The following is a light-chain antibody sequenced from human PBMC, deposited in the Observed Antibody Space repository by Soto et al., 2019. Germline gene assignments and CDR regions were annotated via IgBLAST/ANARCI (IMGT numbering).Light chain of an antibody. Sequence: EIVLTQSPGTLSLSPGERDTISCRASQSVSSSYLAWYQQKPGQAPRLLIYGASSRATGIPDRFSGSGSGTDFTLTISRLEPEDFAVYYCQQYGSSPTFGQGPKVDIK. CDR2: GAS. V-gene: IGKV3-20*01. CDR1: QSVSSSY. J-gene: IGKJ1*01. CDR3: QQYGSSPT.